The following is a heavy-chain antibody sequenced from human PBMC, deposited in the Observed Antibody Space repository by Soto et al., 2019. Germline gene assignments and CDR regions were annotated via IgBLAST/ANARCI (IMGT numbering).Heavy chain of an antibody. Sequence: QVQLQESGPGLVKPSETLSLTCTVSGASFSNSYWSWIRRPAGKGLEWIGRISASGNTNYNPSLKSRVTMSIDTSKNQFSLKVTSVTAADTALYYCAKESGAPAGMAEYWGQGILVTVSS. J-gene: IGHJ4*02. CDR1: GASFSNSY. D-gene: IGHD2-2*01. V-gene: IGHV4-4*07. CDR3: AKESGAPAGMAEY. CDR2: ISASGNT.